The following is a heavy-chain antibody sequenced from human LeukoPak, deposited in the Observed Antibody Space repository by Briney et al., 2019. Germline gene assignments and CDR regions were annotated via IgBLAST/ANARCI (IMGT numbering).Heavy chain of an antibody. CDR1: GYTFTSYA. CDR2: INAGNGNT. Sequence: ASVKVSCKASGYTFTSYAMHWVRQAPGQRLEWMGWINAGNGNTKYSQKFQGRVTITRDTSASTAYMELSSLRSEDTAVYYCARVGYSSGWYYPRGAFDIWGQGTMVTVSS. J-gene: IGHJ3*02. V-gene: IGHV1-3*01. D-gene: IGHD6-19*01. CDR3: ARVGYSSGWYYPRGAFDI.